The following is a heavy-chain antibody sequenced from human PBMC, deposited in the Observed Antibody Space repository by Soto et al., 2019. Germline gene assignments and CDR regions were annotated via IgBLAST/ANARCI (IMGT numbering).Heavy chain of an antibody. CDR3: ATYLGILTGLRPDPNYYYYGMDV. Sequence: ASVKVSCKVSGYTLTELSMHWVRQAPGKGPERMGGFDPEDGETIYAQKFQGRVTMTEDTSTDTAYMELSSLRSEDTAVYYCATYLGILTGLRPDPNYYYYGMDVWGQGTTVTVSS. J-gene: IGHJ6*02. D-gene: IGHD3-9*01. CDR1: GYTLTELS. CDR2: FDPEDGET. V-gene: IGHV1-24*01.